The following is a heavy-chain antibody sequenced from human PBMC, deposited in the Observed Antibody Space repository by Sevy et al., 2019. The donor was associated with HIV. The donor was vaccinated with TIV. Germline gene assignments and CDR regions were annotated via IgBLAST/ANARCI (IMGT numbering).Heavy chain of an antibody. CDR2: IYYNGHT. Sequence: SETLSLTCTVSGGSITSLYWNWIRQPPGKGLEWIASIYYNGHTNYNPSLKSRVTLSLDTSKNQFCLRLSSVTAADAGMCECAGGSAWGRGYSWGQGTLVTVSS. CDR3: AGGSAWGRGYS. V-gene: IGHV4-59*11. D-gene: IGHD3-10*01. CDR1: GGSITSLY. J-gene: IGHJ4*02.